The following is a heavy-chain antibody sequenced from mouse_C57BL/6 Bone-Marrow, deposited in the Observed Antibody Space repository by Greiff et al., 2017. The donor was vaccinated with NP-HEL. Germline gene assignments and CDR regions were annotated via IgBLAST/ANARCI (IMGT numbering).Heavy chain of an antibody. V-gene: IGHV1-64*01. CDR2: IHPNSGST. J-gene: IGHJ4*01. D-gene: IGHD1-1*01. Sequence: QVQLQQPGAELVKPGASVKLSCKASGYTFTSYWMHWVKPRPGQGLEWIGMIHPNSGSTTYNEKFKSKATLTVDKSSSTAYMQLSSLTSEDAAVYYCASYTITTVVSDMDYWGQGTSVTVSS. CDR1: GYTFTSYW. CDR3: ASYTITTVVSDMDY.